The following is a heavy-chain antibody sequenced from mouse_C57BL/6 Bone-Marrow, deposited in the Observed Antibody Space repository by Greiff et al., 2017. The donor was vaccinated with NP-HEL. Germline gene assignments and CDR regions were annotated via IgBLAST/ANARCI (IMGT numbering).Heavy chain of an antibody. D-gene: IGHD2-2*01. J-gene: IGHJ4*01. CDR1: GYTFTSYG. CDR3: ARSGYGYDGGYYYAMDY. V-gene: IGHV1-81*01. CDR2: IYPRSGNT. Sequence: VQLQQSGAELARPGASVKLSCKASGYTFTSYGISWVKQRTGQGLEWIGEIYPRSGNTYYNEKFKGKATLTADKSSSTAYMELRSLTSEDSAVYFCARSGYGYDGGYYYAMDYWGQGTSVTVSS.